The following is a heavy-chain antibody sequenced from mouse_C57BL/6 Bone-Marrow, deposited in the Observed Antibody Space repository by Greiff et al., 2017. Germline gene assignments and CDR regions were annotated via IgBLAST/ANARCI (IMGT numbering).Heavy chain of an antibody. Sequence: QVQLQQPGAELVRPGTSVKLSCKASGYTFTSYWMHWVKQRPGQGLEWIGVIDPSDSYTNYNQKFKGKATLTVDTSSSTAYMQLRSLTSEDSAVYYCARFYGSSYLYFDVWGTGTTVTVSS. CDR2: IDPSDSYT. CDR1: GYTFTSYW. J-gene: IGHJ1*03. CDR3: ARFYGSSYLYFDV. D-gene: IGHD1-1*01. V-gene: IGHV1-59*01.